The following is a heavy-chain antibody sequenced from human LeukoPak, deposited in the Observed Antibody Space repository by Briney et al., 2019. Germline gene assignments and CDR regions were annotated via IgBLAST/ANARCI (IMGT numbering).Heavy chain of an antibody. D-gene: IGHD3-10*01. CDR1: GFTFSSYA. CDR2: ISVSGENT. V-gene: IGHV3-23*01. CDR3: AKYGSGTYYNGLH. J-gene: IGHJ4*02. Sequence: GGPLRLSCAASGFTFSSYAMPWVRQAPGKGLQWVSTISVSGENTYYADSVKGRFTISRDISKSTLYLQMNSLRDEDTALYYCAKYGSGTYYNGLHWGQGTLVTVSS.